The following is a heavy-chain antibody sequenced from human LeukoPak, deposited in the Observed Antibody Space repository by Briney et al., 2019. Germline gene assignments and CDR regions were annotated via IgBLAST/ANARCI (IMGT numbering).Heavy chain of an antibody. CDR2: INPNSGGT. D-gene: IGHD3-10*01. CDR1: GYTFTGYY. V-gene: IGHV1-2*02. CDR3: ARDHDYEGLKGNY. J-gene: IGHJ1*01. Sequence: ASVKVSCKASGYTFTGYYMHWVRQAPGQGLEWMGWINPNSGGTNYAQKFQGRVAMTRDTSISTAYMELSRLRSDDTAVYYCARDHDYEGLKGNYWGRGTMVTVTS.